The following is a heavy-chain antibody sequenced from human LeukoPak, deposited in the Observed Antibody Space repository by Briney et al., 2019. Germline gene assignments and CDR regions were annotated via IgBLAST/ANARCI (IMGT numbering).Heavy chain of an antibody. CDR1: GYGFSTYW. Sequence: GESLKISCKGSGYGFSTYWIAWVRQTTGKGLEWMGLIYPGDSDTRYSPSFQGHVTISADESISTAYLQWSGLKASDTAIYYCARPAEVGASLPGFDYWGQGTLVTVSS. V-gene: IGHV5-51*01. CDR2: IYPGDSDT. D-gene: IGHD1-26*01. J-gene: IGHJ4*02. CDR3: ARPAEVGASLPGFDY.